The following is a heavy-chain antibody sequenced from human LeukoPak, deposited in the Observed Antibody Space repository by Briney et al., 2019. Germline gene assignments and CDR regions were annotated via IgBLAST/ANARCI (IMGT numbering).Heavy chain of an antibody. J-gene: IGHJ4*02. CDR2: IYPGDSDT. D-gene: IGHD3-10*01. CDR3: ARRYYYGSGSYPDY. V-gene: IGHV5-51*01. Sequence: RRDSLKISGKGSRYSFTNYWIGWVRQMPAKGLEWMGMIYPGDSDTRYSPSFQGQVTISADKSISTAYLQCSSLKASDTAMYYCARRYYYGSGSYPDYWGQGTLVTVSS. CDR1: RYSFTNYW.